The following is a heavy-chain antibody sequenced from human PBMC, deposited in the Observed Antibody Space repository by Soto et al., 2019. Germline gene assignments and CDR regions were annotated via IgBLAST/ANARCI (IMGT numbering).Heavy chain of an antibody. CDR2: ISAYDGKT. CDR1: GYTFNTYG. D-gene: IGHD3-3*01. V-gene: IGHV1-18*01. J-gene: IGHJ5*02. Sequence: ASVKVSCKPSGYTFNTYGINWVRQAPGQGLELMGWISAYDGKTTYAEKFQGRVTMTTDTSTSTAYMELRSLRSDDTAIYYCARDPHEFWTSYWFDPWGQGTPVTVSS. CDR3: ARDPHEFWTSYWFDP.